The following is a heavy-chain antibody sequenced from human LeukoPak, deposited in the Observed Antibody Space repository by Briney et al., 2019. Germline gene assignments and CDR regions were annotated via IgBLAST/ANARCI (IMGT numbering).Heavy chain of an antibody. Sequence: PGGSLRLSCAASGFTFDDHGMSWVRQAPGKGLEWVSGINWHGGSTGYAGSVKGRFTISRDNAKSSLYLQMHSLRAEDTALYYCVRVANWNRYYFDYWGQGTLVTVSS. V-gene: IGHV3-20*04. J-gene: IGHJ4*02. CDR2: INWHGGST. CDR1: GFTFDDHG. CDR3: VRVANWNRYYFDY. D-gene: IGHD1-1*01.